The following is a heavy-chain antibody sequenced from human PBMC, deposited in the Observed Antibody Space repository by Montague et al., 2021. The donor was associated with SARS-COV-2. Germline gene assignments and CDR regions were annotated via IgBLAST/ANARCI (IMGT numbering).Heavy chain of an antibody. CDR3: ATGPRIYGMDF. CDR1: GGSVTSGDYS. D-gene: IGHD2/OR15-2a*01. V-gene: IGHV4-30-2*06. Sequence: TLSLTCVVSGGSVTSGDYSWSCIRQSPGKRPVWVGYIYQSGXAXYXXAVKSRVTISIDTSNNQFSLNLRSVTAADTGLYYCATGPRIYGMDFWGQGATVTVSS. J-gene: IGHJ6*02. CDR2: IYQSGXA.